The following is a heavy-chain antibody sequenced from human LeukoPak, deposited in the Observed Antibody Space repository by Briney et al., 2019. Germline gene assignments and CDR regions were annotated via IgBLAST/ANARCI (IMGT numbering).Heavy chain of an antibody. D-gene: IGHD3-22*01. V-gene: IGHV3-64*01. Sequence: PGGSLRLSCAASGFTFSSYAMHWVRQAPGKGLEYVSAISSNGGSTYYANSVKGRFTISRDNSKNTLYLQMSSLRAEDMAVYYCARTYYYDSSGYYLDYWGQGTLVTVSS. CDR2: ISSNGGST. J-gene: IGHJ4*02. CDR3: ARTYYYDSSGYYLDY. CDR1: GFTFSSYA.